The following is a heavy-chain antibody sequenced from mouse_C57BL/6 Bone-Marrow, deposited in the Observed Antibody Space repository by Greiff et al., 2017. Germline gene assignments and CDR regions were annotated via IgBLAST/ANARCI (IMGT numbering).Heavy chain of an antibody. J-gene: IGHJ4*01. CDR3: VGSIYYYAMDY. D-gene: IGHD2-10*02. CDR2: IRSKSNNYAT. V-gene: IGHV10-1*01. CDR1: GFSFNTYA. Sequence: DVMLVESGGGLVQPKGSLKLSCAASGFSFNTYAMNWVRQAPGKGLEWVARIRSKSNNYATYYADSVKDRFTISRDDSESMLYLQMNNLKTEDTAMYYCVGSIYYYAMDYWGQGTSVTVSS.